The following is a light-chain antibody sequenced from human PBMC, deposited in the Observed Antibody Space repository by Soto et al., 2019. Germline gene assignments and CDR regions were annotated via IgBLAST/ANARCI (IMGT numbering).Light chain of an antibody. J-gene: IGLJ7*01. Sequence: QSALTQPASVSGSPGQSITISCTGTRSDVGRYNYVSWYQQHPGKAHKLLIYEVTYRPSGVSTRFSASKSGSTASLTISGLQAEDEADYYCSSYSTTSSPHVLFGGGTQLTVL. V-gene: IGLV2-14*01. CDR3: SSYSTTSSPHVL. CDR1: RSDVGRYNY. CDR2: EVT.